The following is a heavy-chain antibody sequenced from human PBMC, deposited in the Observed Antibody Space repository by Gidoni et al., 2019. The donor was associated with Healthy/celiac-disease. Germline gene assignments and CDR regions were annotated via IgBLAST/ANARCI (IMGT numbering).Heavy chain of an antibody. CDR1: GATFINTW. V-gene: IGHV3-15*05. Sequence: VPLVSSGAGVVKPGATLRLSCGAYGATFINTWPSRVRQAPGKGLEWVGRSKSKTDGGTTDYAARVKGRFTISRDDSKNPLYLQMNSLKTEDTAVYYCTTVLAARPGDYYYHLDVWGKGTTVSVSS. J-gene: IGHJ6*03. CDR3: TTVLAARPGDYYYHLDV. D-gene: IGHD6-6*01. CDR2: SKSKTDGGTT.